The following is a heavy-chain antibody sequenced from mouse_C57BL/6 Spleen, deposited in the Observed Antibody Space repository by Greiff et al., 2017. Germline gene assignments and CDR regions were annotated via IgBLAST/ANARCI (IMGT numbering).Heavy chain of an antibody. CDR2: IDPENGAT. Sequence: VQLQQSGAELVRPGASVKLSCTASGFNIKDDYMHWVKQRPEQGLEWIGWIDPENGATEYASKFQGKATITADTSSNTAYLQLSSLTSEDTAVYYCTTDGSSYDWYFDVWGTGTTVTVSS. V-gene: IGHV14-4*01. CDR1: GFNIKDDY. D-gene: IGHD1-1*01. J-gene: IGHJ1*03. CDR3: TTDGSSYDWYFDV.